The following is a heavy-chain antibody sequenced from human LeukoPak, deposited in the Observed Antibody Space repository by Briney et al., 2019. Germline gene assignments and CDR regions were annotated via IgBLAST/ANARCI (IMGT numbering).Heavy chain of an antibody. Sequence: GGSLRLSCAASGFTFSTSGMHWVRQAPGKGLEWVAFIRFDGSYTYQTDTVKGRFTISRDNSQNMLFLQMNSLRLEDTALYYCAKSVTGITWFDPWGQGTLVTVSS. D-gene: IGHD6-19*01. CDR1: GFTFSTSG. CDR2: IRFDGSYT. V-gene: IGHV3-30*02. J-gene: IGHJ5*02. CDR3: AKSVTGITWFDP.